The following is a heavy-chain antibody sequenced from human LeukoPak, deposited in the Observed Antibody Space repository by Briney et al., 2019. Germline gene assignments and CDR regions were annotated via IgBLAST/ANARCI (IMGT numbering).Heavy chain of an antibody. J-gene: IGHJ4*02. D-gene: IGHD3-10*01. Sequence: GGSLRLSCAASGFTISSYSMNWVRQAPGKGLEWVSSISSSSSYIYYADSVKGRFTISRDNAKNSLYLQMNSLRAEDTAVYYCARDLRFGELSHWGQGTLVTVSS. CDR2: ISSSSSYI. CDR1: GFTISSYS. V-gene: IGHV3-21*01. CDR3: ARDLRFGELSH.